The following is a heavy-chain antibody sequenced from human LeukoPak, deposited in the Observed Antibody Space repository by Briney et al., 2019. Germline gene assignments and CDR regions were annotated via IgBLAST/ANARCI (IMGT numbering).Heavy chain of an antibody. V-gene: IGHV5-51*01. CDR3: ARFRSVTGNNWFDP. CDR2: VYPGDSDT. CDR1: GYSITDYW. D-gene: IGHD6-19*01. J-gene: IGHJ5*02. Sequence: GESLQISCKDFGYSITDYWIGWVRQMPGKGLEWMGMVYPGDSDTRYSPSFQGQVTISADKSLSTAYLQWSTLQASDTAMYYCARFRSVTGNNWFDPWGQGTLVTVSS.